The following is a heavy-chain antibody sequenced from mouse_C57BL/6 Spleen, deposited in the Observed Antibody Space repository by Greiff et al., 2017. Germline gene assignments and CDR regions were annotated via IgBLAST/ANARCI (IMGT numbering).Heavy chain of an antibody. CDR3: ARALPVVATGDY. Sequence: QVQLQQPGAELVRPGTSVKLSCKASGYSFTSYWMHWVKQRPGQGLEWIGVIDPSDSYTNYNQKFKGKATLTVDTSSSTAYMQLSSLTSEDSAGYYCARALPVVATGDYWGQGTTLTVSS. CDR1: GYSFTSYW. V-gene: IGHV1-59*01. J-gene: IGHJ2*01. D-gene: IGHD1-1*01. CDR2: IDPSDSYT.